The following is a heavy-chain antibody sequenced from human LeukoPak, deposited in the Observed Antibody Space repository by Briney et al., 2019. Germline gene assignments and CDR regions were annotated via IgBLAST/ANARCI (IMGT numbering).Heavy chain of an antibody. D-gene: IGHD6-19*01. J-gene: IGHJ4*02. CDR2: ISYDGGNK. Sequence: GGPLTLSCAASGFTFSRHRMSWVRQAPGKGLEWVVDISYDGGNKDYADSVKGRFTISRDNSKNTFYLQMNSMTAEDAAVYYCARDRWAGLSSSGGGGFDYWGQGALVTVSS. CDR1: GFTFSRHR. V-gene: IGHV3-30*03. CDR3: ARDRWAGLSSSGGGGFDY.